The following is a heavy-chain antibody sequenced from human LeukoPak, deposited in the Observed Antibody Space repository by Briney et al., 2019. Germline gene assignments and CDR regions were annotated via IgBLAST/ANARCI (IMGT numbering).Heavy chain of an antibody. J-gene: IGHJ4*02. CDR1: GYTFTSYG. D-gene: IGHD6-13*01. CDR2: MNPNSGNT. V-gene: IGHV1-8*02. Sequence: GASVKVSCKASGYTFTSYGISWVRQAPGQGLEWMGWMNPNSGNTGYAQKFQGRVTMTRNTSISTAYMELSSLRSEDTAVYYCAIIAAAGRSYWGQGTLVTVSS. CDR3: AIIAAAGRSY.